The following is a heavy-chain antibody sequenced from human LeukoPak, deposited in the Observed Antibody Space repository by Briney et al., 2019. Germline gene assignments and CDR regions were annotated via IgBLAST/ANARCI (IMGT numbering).Heavy chain of an antibody. CDR3: ARPSSSGWFDP. J-gene: IGHJ5*02. CDR1: GFTFSSYD. Sequence: GGSLRLSCAAPGFTFSSYDMNWVRQAPGKGLEWVSYIISSSRTIYYADSVKGRFTISRDNAKNSLYLQMNSLRAEDTAVYYCARPSSSGWFDPWGQGTLVTVSS. CDR2: IISSSRTI. D-gene: IGHD6-6*01. V-gene: IGHV3-48*04.